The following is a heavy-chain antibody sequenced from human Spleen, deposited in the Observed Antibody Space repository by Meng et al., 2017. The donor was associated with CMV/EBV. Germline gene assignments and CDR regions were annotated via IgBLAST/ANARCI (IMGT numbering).Heavy chain of an antibody. D-gene: IGHD3-9*01. J-gene: IGHJ4*02. CDR3: ASTNILTGYSHFDY. V-gene: IGHV3-21*06. CDR2: ISATSSYI. CDR1: GFTFSSYN. Sequence: GGSLRLSCAASGFTFSSYNMYWVRQAPGKGLEWVSSISATSSYIYYADSVKGRFTISRDNAKNSLYLQMDSLRAEDTAVYYCASTNILTGYSHFDYWGQGTLVTVSS.